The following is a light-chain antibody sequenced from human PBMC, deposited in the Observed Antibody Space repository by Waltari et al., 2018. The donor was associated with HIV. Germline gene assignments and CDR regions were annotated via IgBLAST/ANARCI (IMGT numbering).Light chain of an antibody. CDR3: SSYTSSSTLWM. CDR2: EVK. J-gene: IGLJ3*02. V-gene: IGLV2-18*02. Sequence: QSALTQPPSVSGSPGQSVTIPCTGTNSDVGSYNRVSWYQLPPGTAPKLMIYEVKNRPSGVPDRFSGSKSGNTASLTISGLQAEDEADYYCSSYTSSSTLWMFGGGTKLTVL. CDR1: NSDVGSYNR.